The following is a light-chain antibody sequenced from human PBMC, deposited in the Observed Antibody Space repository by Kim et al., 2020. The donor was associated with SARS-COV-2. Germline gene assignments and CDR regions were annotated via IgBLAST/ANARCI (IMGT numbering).Light chain of an antibody. CDR3: QQRSNWPPIT. V-gene: IGKV3-11*01. J-gene: IGKJ5*01. Sequence: SPGEMATLSCRASQSISSYLAWYQQKPGQAPRLLIYDALNRATGIPARFSGSGSGTDFTLTISSLEPEDFAVYYCQQRSNWPPITFGQGTRLEIK. CDR2: DAL. CDR1: QSISSY.